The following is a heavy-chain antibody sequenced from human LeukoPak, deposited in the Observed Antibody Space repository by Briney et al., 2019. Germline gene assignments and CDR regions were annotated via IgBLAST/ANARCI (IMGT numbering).Heavy chain of an antibody. CDR2: INHSGST. CDR3: ASKGDSSGYYYFDH. CDR1: GGSFSGYY. Sequence: SETLSLTCAVYGGSFSGYYWSWIRQPPGKGLEWIGEINHSGSTNYNPSLKSRVTISVDTSKNQFSLKLSSVTAADTAVYYCASKGDSSGYYYFDHWGQGTLVTVSS. J-gene: IGHJ4*02. D-gene: IGHD3-22*01. V-gene: IGHV4-34*01.